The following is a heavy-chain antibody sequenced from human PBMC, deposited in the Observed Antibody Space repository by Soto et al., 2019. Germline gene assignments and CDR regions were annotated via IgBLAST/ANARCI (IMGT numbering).Heavy chain of an antibody. J-gene: IGHJ5*02. CDR1: GFTFSSYA. CDR2: ISSNGGST. CDR3: ARTNYDILTGYYLRFDP. D-gene: IGHD3-9*01. V-gene: IGHV3-64*01. Sequence: GGSLRLSCAASGFTFSSYAMHWVRQAPGKGLEYVSAISSNGGSTYYANSVKGRFTISRDNSKNTLYLQMGSLRAEDMAVYYCARTNYDILTGYYLRFDPWGQGTLVTVSS.